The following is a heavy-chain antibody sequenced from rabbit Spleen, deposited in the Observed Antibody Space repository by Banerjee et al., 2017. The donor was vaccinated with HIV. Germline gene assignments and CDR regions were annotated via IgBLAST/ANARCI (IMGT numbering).Heavy chain of an antibody. CDR1: GFSFSNKAV. J-gene: IGHJ4*01. CDR3: ARAPYAGIAVYGYAQNL. V-gene: IGHV1S45*01. D-gene: IGHD6-1*01. CDR2: IYAGSSGST. Sequence: QEQLEESGGGLVQPEGSLTLTCTASGFSFSNKAVMCWVRQAPGKGLQWIACIYAGSSGSTYYASWAKGRFTISKTSSTTMTLRMTSLSAADTATYFCARAPYAGIAVYGYAQNLWGPGTLVTVS.